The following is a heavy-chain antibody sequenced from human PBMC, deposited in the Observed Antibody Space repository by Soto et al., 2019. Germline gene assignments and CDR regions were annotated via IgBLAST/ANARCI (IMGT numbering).Heavy chain of an antibody. J-gene: IGHJ4*02. CDR3: SAAGSNGQFDF. Sequence: SETLSLTCTVSGGSISNYFWHWIRQPPVNGLEFIGYIYYIFSTNYNPSLKSRFTISLYTSKNHFSLKLSSVTAADTAVYYCSAAGSNGQFDFWAQGTLVTVSS. CDR1: GGSISNYF. CDR2: IYYIFST. D-gene: IGHD3-16*01. V-gene: IGHV4-59*01.